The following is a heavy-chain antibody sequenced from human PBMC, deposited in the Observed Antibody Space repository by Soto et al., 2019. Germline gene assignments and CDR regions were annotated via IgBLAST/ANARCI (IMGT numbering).Heavy chain of an antibody. Sequence: GGSLRLSCATSGFTFRSYWMTWVRQAPGKGPEWVANIEPDGSEKQYVDSVKGRFTVSRDNAKKSLDLQMNSLRVEDTAVYYCARAEDYDFWSGPPKYFDNWGQGTQVTVSS. CDR2: IEPDGSEK. CDR1: GFTFRSYW. V-gene: IGHV3-7*03. CDR3: ARAEDYDFWSGPPKYFDN. D-gene: IGHD3-3*01. J-gene: IGHJ4*02.